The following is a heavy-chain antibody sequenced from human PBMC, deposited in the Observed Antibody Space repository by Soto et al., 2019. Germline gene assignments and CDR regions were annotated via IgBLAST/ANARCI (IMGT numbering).Heavy chain of an antibody. V-gene: IGHV5-51*01. D-gene: IGHD1-1*01. CDR2: IYPGDSGT. Sequence: EVQLVQSGAEVKKPGESLEISCKGSGYSFITYWIGWVRQMPGKGLEWVGIIYPGDSGTRYSPSFQGQVTISADRSINTAYMQWSSLKASETAMYYCVRWENMVDWKVDVLDILSQGTMVTVSS. CDR3: VRWENMVDWKVDVLDI. CDR1: GYSFITYW. J-gene: IGHJ3*02.